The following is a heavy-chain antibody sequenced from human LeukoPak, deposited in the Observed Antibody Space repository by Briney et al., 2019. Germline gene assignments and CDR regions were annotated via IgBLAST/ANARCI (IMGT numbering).Heavy chain of an antibody. CDR1: GGSISSGGYY. CDR3: ARDRIVVVPAGEYNWFDP. V-gene: IGHV4-31*03. CDR2: IYYSGST. Sequence: SETLSPTCTVSGGSISSGGYYWSWIRQHPGKGLEWIGYIYYSGSTYYNPSLKSRVTISVDTSKNQFSLKLSSVTAADTAVYYCARDRIVVVPAGEYNWFDPWAREPWSPSPQ. J-gene: IGHJ5*02. D-gene: IGHD2-2*01.